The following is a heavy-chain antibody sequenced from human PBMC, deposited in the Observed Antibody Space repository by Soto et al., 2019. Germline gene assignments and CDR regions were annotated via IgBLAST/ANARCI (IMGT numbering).Heavy chain of an antibody. V-gene: IGHV3-23*01. Sequence: PGGSLRLSCAASGFTFSSYAMSWVRQAPGKGLEWVSAIGGSGGSTYYADSVKGRFTISRDNSKNTLYLQMNSLRAEDTAVYYCAKGLSQALHFDYGDYWGQGTLVTVSS. D-gene: IGHD3-10*01. J-gene: IGHJ4*02. CDR1: GFTFSSYA. CDR3: AKGLSQALHFDYGDY. CDR2: IGGSGGST.